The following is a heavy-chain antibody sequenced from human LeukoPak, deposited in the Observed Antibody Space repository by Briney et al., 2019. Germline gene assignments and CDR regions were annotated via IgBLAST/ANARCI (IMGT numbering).Heavy chain of an antibody. D-gene: IGHD1-1*01. CDR3: ARSQHNTFDP. CDR1: GYTFTGNY. J-gene: IGHJ5*02. V-gene: IGHV1-2*02. Sequence: ASVKVSCKTSGYTFTGNYMHWGRQAPGQGLEWMGWINPKSGDTKYAQKFQGRVTVTRDTSSSTSYLELSRLRSDDTAIYYCARSQHNTFDPWGRGTLATVSS. CDR2: INPKSGDT.